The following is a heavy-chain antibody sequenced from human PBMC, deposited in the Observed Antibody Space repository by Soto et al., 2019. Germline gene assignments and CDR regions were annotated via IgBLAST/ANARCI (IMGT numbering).Heavy chain of an antibody. V-gene: IGHV4-59*01. Sequence: SETLSLTCTVSGGSISSYYWSWIRQPPGKGLEWIGYIYYSGSTNYNPSLKSRVTISVDTSKNQFSLKLSSVTAADTAVYYCARSSGGSGYYYGGYYYYGMDVWGQGTTVTVSS. CDR1: GGSISSYY. D-gene: IGHD3-22*01. CDR2: IYYSGST. J-gene: IGHJ6*02. CDR3: ARSSGGSGYYYGGYYYYGMDV.